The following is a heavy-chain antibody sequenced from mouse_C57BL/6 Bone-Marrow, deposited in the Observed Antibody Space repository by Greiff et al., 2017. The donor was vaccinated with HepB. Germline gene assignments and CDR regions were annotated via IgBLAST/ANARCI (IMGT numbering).Heavy chain of an antibody. J-gene: IGHJ4*01. D-gene: IGHD1-1*01. Sequence: QVQLQQPGAELVRPGSSVKLSCKASGYTFTSYWMDWVKQRPGQGLEWIGNIYPSDSETHYNQKFKDKATLTVDKSSSTAYMQLSSLTSEDSAVYYCARGEELLRSFYYAMDYWGQGTSVTVSS. CDR2: IYPSDSET. V-gene: IGHV1-61*01. CDR1: GYTFTSYW. CDR3: ARGEELLRSFYYAMDY.